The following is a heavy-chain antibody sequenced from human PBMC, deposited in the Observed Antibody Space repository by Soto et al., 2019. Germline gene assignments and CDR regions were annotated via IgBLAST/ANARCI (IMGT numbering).Heavy chain of an antibody. CDR2: SSRSVDIT. D-gene: IGHD2-15*01. Sequence: EVQLLESGGALAQPGGSLRLSCAASGSTFSAFCMNWVRQAPGKGLEWVSASSRSVDITYYADSVKGRFTISRDNSKNTLYLEMNSLTGDETAVYYCAKGGFWVHYGMDVWGQGTTVIVSS. CDR3: AKGGFWVHYGMDV. CDR1: GSTFSAFC. V-gene: IGHV3-23*01. J-gene: IGHJ6*02.